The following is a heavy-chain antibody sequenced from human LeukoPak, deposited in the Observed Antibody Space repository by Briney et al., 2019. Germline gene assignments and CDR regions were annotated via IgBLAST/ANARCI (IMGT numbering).Heavy chain of an antibody. V-gene: IGHV1-18*01. CDR2: ISAYNGNT. J-gene: IGHJ4*02. CDR3: ARGLTYYYDSSGYYPSGY. CDR1: GYTFTSYG. D-gene: IGHD3-22*01. Sequence: ASVKVSCKASGYTFTSYGISWVRQAPGQGLEWMGWISAYNGNTNYAQKLQGRVTMTTDTSTSTAYMELSSLRSEDTAVYCCARGLTYYYDSSGYYPSGYWGQGTLVTVSS.